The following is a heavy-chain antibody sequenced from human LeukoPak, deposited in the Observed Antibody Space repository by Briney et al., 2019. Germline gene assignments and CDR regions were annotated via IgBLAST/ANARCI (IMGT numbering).Heavy chain of an antibody. J-gene: IGHJ5*02. CDR1: GGSISSYY. D-gene: IGHD1-1*01. CDR2: MYYSGTI. V-gene: IGHV4-59*01. CDR3: ARNEQDWFDP. Sequence: SETLSLTCTVSGGSISSYYWSWIRQPPGKGLEWIGYMYYSGTINYNPSLKSRVTIPVDTSKNQFSLKLSSVTPADTAMYYCARNEQDWFDPWGQGTLVTVSP.